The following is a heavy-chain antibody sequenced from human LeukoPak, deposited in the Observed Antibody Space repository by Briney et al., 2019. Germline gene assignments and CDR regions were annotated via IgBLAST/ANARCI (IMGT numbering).Heavy chain of an antibody. J-gene: IGHJ4*02. CDR1: GFTFSNYA. CDR3: AKAAYSSGWSYFDY. Sequence: GGSLRLSCAASGFTFSNYAMSWVRQAPGKGLEWVSVISSSGGSTYYAESVKDRFTISRDKSKSTLYLHMDSLRAEDTAIYHCAKAAYSSGWSYFDYWGQGALVTVSS. CDR2: ISSSGGST. D-gene: IGHD6-19*01. V-gene: IGHV3-23*01.